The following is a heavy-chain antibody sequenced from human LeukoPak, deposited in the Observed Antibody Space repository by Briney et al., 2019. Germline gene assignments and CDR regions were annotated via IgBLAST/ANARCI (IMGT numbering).Heavy chain of an antibody. CDR1: GGSISSYY. CDR2: IYTSGST. V-gene: IGHV4-4*07. D-gene: IGHD2-15*01. CDR3: ARENCSGGSCYRENWFDP. J-gene: IGHJ5*02. Sequence: SETLSLTCTVSGGSISSYYWSWIRQPAGKGLEWIGRIYTSGSTNYNPSLKSRVTMSVDTSNNQFSLKLSSVTAADTAVYYCARENCSGGSCYRENWFDPWGQGTLVTVSS.